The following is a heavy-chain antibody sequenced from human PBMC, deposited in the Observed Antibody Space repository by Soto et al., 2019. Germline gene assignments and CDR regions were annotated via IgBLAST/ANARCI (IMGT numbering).Heavy chain of an antibody. CDR3: ACPKLPLHNWIDP. Sequence: NPSETLSLTCAVYGGSFSGYYWTWIRQPPGKGLEWIGEINRSGSTNCNPSLKSRVTISVDTSKNQFSLKLSSVTAADTAVYYCACPKLPLHNWIDPRGQGTLVTGSS. J-gene: IGHJ5*02. V-gene: IGHV4-34*01. CDR2: INRSGST. CDR1: GGSFSGYY. D-gene: IGHD2-15*01.